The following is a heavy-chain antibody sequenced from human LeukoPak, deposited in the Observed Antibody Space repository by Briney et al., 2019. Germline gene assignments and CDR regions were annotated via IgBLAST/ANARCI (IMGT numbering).Heavy chain of an antibody. J-gene: IGHJ4*02. CDR1: GFTFRSYA. Sequence: PGGSLRLSCTASGFTFRSYAMTWVRQAPGKGLEWVSVISDSGGSTYYADSVKGRFTISRDNSKNTLYLQTNSLGAEDTAVYYCAKKLPGVKYFDYWGQGTLVTVSS. D-gene: IGHD2-2*01. CDR2: ISDSGGST. V-gene: IGHV3-23*01. CDR3: AKKLPGVKYFDY.